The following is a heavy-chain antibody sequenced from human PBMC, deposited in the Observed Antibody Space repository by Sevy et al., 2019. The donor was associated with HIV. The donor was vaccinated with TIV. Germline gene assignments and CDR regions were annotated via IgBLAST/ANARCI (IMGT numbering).Heavy chain of an antibody. CDR2: ISGSSNYI. CDR3: ARGPPDGSYDYFDY. J-gene: IGHJ4*02. Sequence: GGSLRLSCAASAFTFSSYNMNWVRQAPGKGLEWVSCISGSSNYIYYAESLKGRFIISRDNAKNPLYLQMNSLRADDTAVYYCARGPPDGSYDYFDYWGQGTLVTVSS. CDR1: AFTFSSYN. V-gene: IGHV3-21*06. D-gene: IGHD1-26*01.